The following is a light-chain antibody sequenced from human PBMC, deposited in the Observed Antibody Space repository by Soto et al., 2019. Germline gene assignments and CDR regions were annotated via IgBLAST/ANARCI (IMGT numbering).Light chain of an antibody. Sequence: AIQMTQSPSSLSASVGDRVTITCRASQGIRTELGWYQQRPGEAPKLLTYAASTLQSGVPSRFSGSGSGTDFTLTIISLQPEDFATYYCLQDYNYPRTFGQGTKVDIK. CDR2: AAS. CDR1: QGIRTE. CDR3: LQDYNYPRT. V-gene: IGKV1-6*02. J-gene: IGKJ1*01.